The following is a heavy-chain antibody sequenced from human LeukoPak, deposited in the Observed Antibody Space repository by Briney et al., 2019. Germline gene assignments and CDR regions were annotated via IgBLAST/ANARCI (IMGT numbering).Heavy chain of an antibody. Sequence: MAGGSLRLSCAASGFTFSGYTMNWVRQAPGKGLEWVSSIRSNSTYKYYPDSLKGRFIISRDNAKNSLYLQMSSLRPEDTAVYYCARSGDYGDYGSFDYWGQGTLVTVSS. V-gene: IGHV3-21*01. D-gene: IGHD4-17*01. CDR1: GFTFSGYT. J-gene: IGHJ4*02. CDR2: IRSNSTYK. CDR3: ARSGDYGDYGSFDY.